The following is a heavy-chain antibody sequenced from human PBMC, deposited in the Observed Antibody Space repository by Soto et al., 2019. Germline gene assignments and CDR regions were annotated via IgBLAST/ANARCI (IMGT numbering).Heavy chain of an antibody. J-gene: IGHJ6*02. Sequence: QVQLQGSGPGLVKPSETLSLTCTVSGGSISSYYWSWIRQPPGKGLEWIGYIYYSGSTNYNPSLKSRVTISVDTSKNQFSLKLSSVTAADTAVYYCARERRSYYYYGMDVWGQGTTVTVSS. V-gene: IGHV4-59*01. CDR3: ARERRSYYYYGMDV. CDR2: IYYSGST. CDR1: GGSISSYY.